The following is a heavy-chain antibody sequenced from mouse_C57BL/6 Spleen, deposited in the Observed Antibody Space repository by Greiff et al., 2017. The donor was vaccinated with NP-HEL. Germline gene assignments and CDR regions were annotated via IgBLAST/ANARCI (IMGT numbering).Heavy chain of an antibody. CDR3: ARDGTKVVAYYFDY. CDR1: GYAFSSSW. Sequence: VKLMESGPELVKPGASVKISCKASGYAFSSSWMNWVKQRPGKGLEWIGRIYPGDGDPNYNGKFKGKATLTADKSSSTAYMQLSSLTSEDSAVYFCARDGTKVVAYYFDYWGQGTTLAVSS. D-gene: IGHD1-1*01. V-gene: IGHV1-82*01. J-gene: IGHJ2*01. CDR2: IYPGDGDP.